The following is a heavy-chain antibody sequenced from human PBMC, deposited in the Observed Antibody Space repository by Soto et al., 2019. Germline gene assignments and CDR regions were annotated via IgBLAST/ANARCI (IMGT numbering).Heavy chain of an antibody. CDR1: GGSISTYY. J-gene: IGHJ6*03. D-gene: IGHD6-19*01. CDR2: MSYSGSS. CDR3: ARVYNSGLYRPNYYMDV. V-gene: IGHV4-59*01. Sequence: SETLSLTCTVSGGSISTYYWSWIRQPPGRGLEWIGYMSYSGSSNYNPSLKSRVTISVDTSKSQFSLKLSSVTAADTAVYYCARVYNSGLYRPNYYMDVWGKGTTVTVSS.